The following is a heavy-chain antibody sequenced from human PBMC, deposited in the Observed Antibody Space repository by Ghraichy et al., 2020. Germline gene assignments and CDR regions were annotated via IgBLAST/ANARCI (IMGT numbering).Heavy chain of an antibody. J-gene: IGHJ4*02. CDR1: GFTFRSYS. CDR3: AKLRMGSGGCAY. Sequence: GGSLRLSCATSGFTFRSYSMSWVRQAPGKGLEWVSAISGSGGSIYYADSVKGRFTISRDNSKNTLYLQMNSLRAEDTAVYYCAKLRMGSGGCAYWGQGTLVTVSS. CDR2: ISGSGGSI. V-gene: IGHV3-23*01. D-gene: IGHD3-10*01.